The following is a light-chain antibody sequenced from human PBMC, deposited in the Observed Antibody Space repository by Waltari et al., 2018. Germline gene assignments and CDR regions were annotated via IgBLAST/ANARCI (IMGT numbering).Light chain of an antibody. J-gene: IGLJ2*01. CDR1: SSDVGGYKI. CDR3: CCYAGRSLV. V-gene: IGLV2-23*02. Sequence: QSGLTQPASVSGSPGQPIPISCTGTSSDVGGYKIISWYQQHPGKAPHLMIYEVSKRPAGVSNCYACYQAGNTASQTMSGLLAEEVADYYWCCYAGRSLVLVGGTKLTVL. CDR2: EVS.